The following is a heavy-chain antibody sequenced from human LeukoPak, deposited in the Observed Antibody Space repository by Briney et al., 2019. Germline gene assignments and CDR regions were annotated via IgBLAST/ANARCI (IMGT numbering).Heavy chain of an antibody. CDR3: ARAGVFETTRHFDL. CDR2: INQHGTAV. V-gene: IGHV3-7*01. Sequence: PGGSLRLSCAASGFTFSSYAMSWVRQAPGKGLEWVASINQHGTAVHYVDSVKGRFTVSRDNTKNSLYLQMSSLRTEDTAVYYCARAGVFETTRHFDLWGQGTLVTVSS. D-gene: IGHD3-10*01. CDR1: GFTFSSYA. J-gene: IGHJ4*02.